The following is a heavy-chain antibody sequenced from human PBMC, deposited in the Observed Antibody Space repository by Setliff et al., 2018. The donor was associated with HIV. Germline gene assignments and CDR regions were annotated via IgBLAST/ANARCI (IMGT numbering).Heavy chain of an antibody. CDR3: ARMYSGYDWSPAGARTRYFDY. Sequence: NTSETLSLTCAVSGYSISSGYYWGWIRQPPGKGLEWIGSIYHSGSTYYNPSLKSRVTISVDTSKNQFSLKLSSVTAADTAVYYCARMYSGYDWSPAGARTRYFDYWGQGTLVTVSS. CDR2: IYHSGST. J-gene: IGHJ4*02. D-gene: IGHD5-12*01. V-gene: IGHV4-38-2*01. CDR1: GYSISSGYY.